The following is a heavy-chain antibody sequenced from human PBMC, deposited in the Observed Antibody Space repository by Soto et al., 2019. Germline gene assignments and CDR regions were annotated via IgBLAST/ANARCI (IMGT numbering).Heavy chain of an antibody. D-gene: IGHD6-13*01. Sequence: QLRLQESGPGLVKSSETLSLTCTVSGGSVRSSSYYWGWIRQPPGKGLEWIASIYYSGRTHNNPARKSPVTMSTHTSTNQSSLKINAVTAADTAVYYCARHEGGAAADRPLDYWGQGTLVTVSS. CDR3: ARHEGGAAADRPLDY. J-gene: IGHJ4*02. V-gene: IGHV4-39*01. CDR2: IYYSGRT. CDR1: GGSVRSSSYY.